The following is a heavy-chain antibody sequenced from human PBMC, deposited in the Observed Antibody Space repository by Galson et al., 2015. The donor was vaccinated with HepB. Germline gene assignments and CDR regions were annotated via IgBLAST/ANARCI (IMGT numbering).Heavy chain of an antibody. CDR3: ARVYVVDFWEGAFDY. CDR1: GFTFSSYS. CDR2: ISSSSSYI. D-gene: IGHD3-3*01. J-gene: IGHJ4*02. Sequence: SLRLSCAASGFTFSSYSMNWVRQAPGKGLEWVSSISSSSSYIYYADSVKGRFTISRDNAKNSLYLQMNSLRAEDTAVYYCARVYVVDFWEGAFDYWGQGTLVTVSS. V-gene: IGHV3-21*01.